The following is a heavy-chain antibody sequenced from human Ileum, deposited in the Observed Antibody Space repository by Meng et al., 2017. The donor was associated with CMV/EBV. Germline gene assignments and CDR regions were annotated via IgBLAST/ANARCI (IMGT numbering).Heavy chain of an antibody. CDR1: VCSPSPRGEG. J-gene: IGHJ4*02. V-gene: IGHV2-5*02. CDR3: AHLVGGYYPPCPDY. Sequence: ICCMDVSLPPAKPTRPRALTGSCSVCSPSPRGEGVGWIRQPPGKAVEWHALIDRGDGKRYSPSLNSRLTIAKDTSQIAVVLTLTTMGSIDTGTYYCAHLVGGYYPPCPDYWGPGTLVTVSS. D-gene: IGHD3-22*01. CDR2: IDRGDGK.